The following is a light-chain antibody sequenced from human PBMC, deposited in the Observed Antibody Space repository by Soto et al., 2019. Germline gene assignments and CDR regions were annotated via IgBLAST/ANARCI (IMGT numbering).Light chain of an antibody. CDR1: QSVTTY. J-gene: IGKJ4*01. V-gene: IGKV3-11*02. CDR2: DTS. CDR3: QQRSSRPLT. Sequence: DIVLTQSPATLSLSPGEGATLSCRASQSVTTYLAWHQQRPGQAPRLLIYDTSSRAPGTPARFSGSGSGRDFTITISSLEPEDFAIYYCQQRSSRPLTFGGGTKMEI.